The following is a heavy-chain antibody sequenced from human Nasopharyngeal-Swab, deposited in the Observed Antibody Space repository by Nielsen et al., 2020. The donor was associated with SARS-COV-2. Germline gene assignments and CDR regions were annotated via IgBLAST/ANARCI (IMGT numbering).Heavy chain of an antibody. CDR1: GYTFTGYY. V-gene: IGHV1-2*04. Sequence: ASVEVSCKASGYTFTGYYMHWVRQAPGQGLEWMGWINPNSGGTNYAQKFQGWVTMTRDTSISKAYMELSRLRSDDTAVYYCARGDRRHCSSTSCYYYYYMDVWGKGTTVTVSS. J-gene: IGHJ6*03. CDR2: INPNSGGT. D-gene: IGHD2-2*01. CDR3: ARGDRRHCSSTSCYYYYYMDV.